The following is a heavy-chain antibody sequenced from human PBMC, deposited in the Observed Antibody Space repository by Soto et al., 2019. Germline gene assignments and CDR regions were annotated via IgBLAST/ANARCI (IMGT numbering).Heavy chain of an antibody. J-gene: IGHJ4*02. Sequence: GGSLRLSCAASGFTFSSYGMHWVRQAPGKGLEWVAVVLYDGRNKYYADSVKGRFTISRGNSKNTVYLQMNSLRAEDTAVFYCAKAGYYDSSGYYELDYWGQGTLVTVSS. V-gene: IGHV3-30*18. CDR2: VLYDGRNK. CDR3: AKAGYYDSSGYYELDY. CDR1: GFTFSSYG. D-gene: IGHD3-22*01.